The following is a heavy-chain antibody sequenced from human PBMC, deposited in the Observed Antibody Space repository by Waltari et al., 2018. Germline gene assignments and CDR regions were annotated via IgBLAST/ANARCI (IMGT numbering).Heavy chain of an antibody. CDR2: IKRDGMGK. J-gene: IGHJ4*02. CDR3: ARGGYDSSWYWRD. CDR1: GFTFSSQW. D-gene: IGHD6-13*01. V-gene: IGHV3-7*04. Sequence: EVQLVESGGGLVQPGGSLRLSCAASGFTFSSQWMTWVRQAPGKVVEWVANIKRDGMGKYQVDSVKGRFTISRDNAKKSLYLQMESLRGEDTAVYYCARGGYDSSWYWRDWGQGTLVTVSS.